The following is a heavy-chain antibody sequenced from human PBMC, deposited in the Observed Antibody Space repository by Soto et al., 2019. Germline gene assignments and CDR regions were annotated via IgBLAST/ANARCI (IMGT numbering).Heavy chain of an antibody. J-gene: IGHJ5*02. CDR2: INPNSGGT. D-gene: IGHD2-8*01. V-gene: IGHV1-2*02. Sequence: ASVKVSCKASGYTFTGYYMHWVRQAPGQGLEWMGWINPNSGGTNYAQKFQGRVTMTRDTSISTAYMELSRLRSDDTAVYYCARGGGGYSTNGVCQFGHNWLDPWGQGTLVTVYS. CDR3: ARGGGGYSTNGVCQFGHNWLDP. CDR1: GYTFTGYY.